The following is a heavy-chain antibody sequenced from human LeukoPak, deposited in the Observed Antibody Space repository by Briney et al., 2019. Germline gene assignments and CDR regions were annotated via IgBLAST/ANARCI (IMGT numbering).Heavy chain of an antibody. D-gene: IGHD3-22*01. CDR3: SIGDTDSSGNFQEIFDY. CDR2: IYYSGST. J-gene: IGHJ4*02. V-gene: IGHV4-34*01. Sequence: SETLSLTCAVYGGSFSGYYWSWIRQPPGKGLEWIGSIYYSGSTYYNPSLKSRVTISVDTSKNQFSLKLSSVTAADTAVYYCSIGDTDSSGNFQEIFDYWGQGTLVTVSS. CDR1: GGSFSGYY.